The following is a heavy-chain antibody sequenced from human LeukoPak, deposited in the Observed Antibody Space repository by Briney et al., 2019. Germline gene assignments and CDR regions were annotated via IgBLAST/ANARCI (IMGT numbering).Heavy chain of an antibody. CDR2: IHGSGST. CDR1: GVSTSRYY. Sequence: SETLSLTCSVSGVSTSRYYWSWIRQPAGQGLEWIGRIHGSGSTNYNPSLKSRVTMSVDTSTNQFSLKLSSVTAADTAVYYCATLTESGGSPNYWGQGTLVTVSS. V-gene: IGHV4-4*07. D-gene: IGHD2-15*01. CDR3: ATLTESGGSPNY. J-gene: IGHJ4*02.